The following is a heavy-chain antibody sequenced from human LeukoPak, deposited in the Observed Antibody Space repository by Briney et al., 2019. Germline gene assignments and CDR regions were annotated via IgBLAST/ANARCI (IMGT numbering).Heavy chain of an antibody. V-gene: IGHV3-21*01. CDR2: ISSSSSYI. D-gene: IGHD5-12*01. J-gene: IGHJ3*02. CDR1: GFTFSSYS. Sequence: GGSLRLSCAASGFTFSSYSMNWVRQAPGKGLEWVSSISSSSSYIYYADSVKGRFTISRDNAKNSLYLQMNSLRAEDTAVYYCARERRMSGYDLSDAFDIWGQGTMVTVSS. CDR3: ARERRMSGYDLSDAFDI.